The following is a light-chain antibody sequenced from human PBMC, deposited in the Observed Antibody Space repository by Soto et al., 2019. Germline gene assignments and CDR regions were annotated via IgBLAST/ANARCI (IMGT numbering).Light chain of an antibody. J-gene: IGLJ2*01. V-gene: IGLV2-14*01. CDR2: EVS. CDR3: SSYTSGSTLVV. CDR1: SSDDGGYNF. Sequence: QSALTQPASLSGSTGQSITVSCTGTSSDDGGYNFVSWYQQHPGKAPKLMIYEVSNRPSGVSSRFSGSKSGNTASLTIPGLQAEDEADYYCSSYTSGSTLVVFGGGTKLTVL.